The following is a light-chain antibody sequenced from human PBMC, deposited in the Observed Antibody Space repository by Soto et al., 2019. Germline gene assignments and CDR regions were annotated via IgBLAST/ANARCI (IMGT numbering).Light chain of an antibody. CDR2: GAS. CDR3: QQYNDWPPQLT. V-gene: IGKV3-15*01. Sequence: EIVMTQSPATLSVSVGERATLSCRASQTVSSKLAWYQQKPGQAPRLLIYGASTRATGIPARFTGSGSGTEFNFTISSLQSEDFAVYYCQQYNDWPPQLTFGGGTKVEFK. J-gene: IGKJ4*01. CDR1: QTVSSK.